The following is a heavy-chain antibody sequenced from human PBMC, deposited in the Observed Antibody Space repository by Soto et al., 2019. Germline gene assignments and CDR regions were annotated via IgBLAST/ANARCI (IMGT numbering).Heavy chain of an antibody. J-gene: IGHJ6*02. D-gene: IGHD3-10*01. CDR3: ARILITMVRGVPLYYYYYGMDV. Sequence: SETLSLTCTVSGDSVSSDNYYCTWIRQPPGKGLEWIGYNYSSVSTNYNPSLKSRVTISVYTSRNQFSLKLTSVTDADTAVYYGARILITMVRGVPLYYYYYGMDVWGQGTMVTVSS. CDR1: GDSVSSDNYY. CDR2: NYSSVST. V-gene: IGHV4-61*01.